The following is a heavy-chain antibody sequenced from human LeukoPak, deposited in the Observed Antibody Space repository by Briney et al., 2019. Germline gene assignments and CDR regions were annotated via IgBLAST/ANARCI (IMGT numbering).Heavy chain of an antibody. Sequence: GGSLRLSCTASGLIFSDYYMSWIRQAPGKGLEWVAYISDTGKTIYYADSVKGRFTISRDNAKKSLYLQVDGLRAEDTAVYYCAKVHFGYFDYWGRGTLVTVSS. CDR1: GLIFSDYY. D-gene: IGHD3-3*01. CDR3: AKVHFGYFDY. J-gene: IGHJ4*02. V-gene: IGHV3-11*01. CDR2: ISDTGKTI.